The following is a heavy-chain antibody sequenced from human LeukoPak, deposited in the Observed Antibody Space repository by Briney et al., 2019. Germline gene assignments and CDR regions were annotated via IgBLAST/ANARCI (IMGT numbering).Heavy chain of an antibody. CDR2: IIPICGTA. CDR1: GGTFISYA. D-gene: IGHD2-8*01. CDR3: ARGFAFHVWPYYYYMDV. Sequence: ASVKVSCKASGGTFISYAISWVRQAPGQGLEWMGGIIPICGTANYAQKFQGRVTLTTDESTSTAYMELSSLRSEDTAVYYCARGFAFHVWPYYYYMDVWGKGTTVTVS. J-gene: IGHJ6*03. V-gene: IGHV1-69*05.